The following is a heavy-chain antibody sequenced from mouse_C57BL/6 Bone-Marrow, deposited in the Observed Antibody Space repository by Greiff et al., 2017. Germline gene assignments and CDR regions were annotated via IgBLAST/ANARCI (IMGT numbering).Heavy chain of an antibody. J-gene: IGHJ2*01. D-gene: IGHD1-1*01. CDR2: ISSGGSYT. V-gene: IGHV5-6*01. CDR3: ARLGTTVHFDY. Sequence: EVQVVESGGDLVKPGGSLKLSCAASGFTFSSYGMSWVRQTPDKRLEWVATISSGGSYTSYPDSVKGRFTISRDNAKNTLYLQMSSLKSEDTAMYYCARLGTTVHFDYWGQGTTLTVSS. CDR1: GFTFSSYG.